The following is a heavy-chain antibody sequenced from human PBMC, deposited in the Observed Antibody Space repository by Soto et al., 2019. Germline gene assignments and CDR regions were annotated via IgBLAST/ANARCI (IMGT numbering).Heavy chain of an antibody. J-gene: IGHJ4*02. CDR1: GYTFTSYA. Sequence: QVQLVQSGAEVKKPGASVKVSCKASGYTFTSYAMHWVRQAPGQRLEWMGWINAGNGNTKYSQKFQGRVTITRDRTASTAYMELSSLRSADTAVYYCARDPGIAVAGTPYFDYWGQGTLVTVSS. CDR3: ARDPGIAVAGTPYFDY. D-gene: IGHD6-19*01. CDR2: INAGNGNT. V-gene: IGHV1-3*01.